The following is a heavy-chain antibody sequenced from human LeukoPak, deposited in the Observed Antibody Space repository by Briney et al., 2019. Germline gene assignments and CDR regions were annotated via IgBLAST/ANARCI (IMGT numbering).Heavy chain of an antibody. CDR2: INHSGST. J-gene: IGHJ3*02. V-gene: IGHV4-34*01. CDR1: GGSFSGYY. Sequence: SETLSLTCAVYGGSFSGYYWSWIRQPPGKGLEWIGEINHSGSTNYNPSLKSRFTISGDTSKHHSSLELRSVTAADTAVYYCAISGNYFSRDAFDIWGQGTMVTVSS. CDR3: AISGNYFSRDAFDI. D-gene: IGHD1-26*01.